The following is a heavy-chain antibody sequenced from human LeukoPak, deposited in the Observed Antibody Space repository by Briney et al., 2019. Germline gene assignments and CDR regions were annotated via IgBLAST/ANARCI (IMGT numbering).Heavy chain of an antibody. Sequence: GGSLRLSCAASGFTFSSYGMHWVRQAPGKGLEWVAFIRYDGSNKYYADSVKGRFTISRDNSKNTLYLQMNSLRAEDTAVYYCAKEYYGPTYYDFWPWDYWGQGTLVTVSS. CDR3: AKEYYGPTYYDFWPWDY. V-gene: IGHV3-30*02. J-gene: IGHJ4*02. CDR1: GFTFSSYG. D-gene: IGHD3-3*01. CDR2: IRYDGSNK.